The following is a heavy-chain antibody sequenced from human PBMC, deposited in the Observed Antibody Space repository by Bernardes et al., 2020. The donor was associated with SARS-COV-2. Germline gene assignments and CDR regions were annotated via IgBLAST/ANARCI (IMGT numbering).Heavy chain of an antibody. CDR2: LYYTGST. V-gene: IGHV4-59*01. CDR1: GGPISAYY. Sequence: SGTLSLTCTVSGGPISAYYWSWFRQPPGKGLEWIGYLYYTGSTNYNPSLQSRVTITVDTSKNQFPLKLSSVTAADTTVYYCAGGFDYWGQGILVTVSS. CDR3: AGGFDY. J-gene: IGHJ4*02.